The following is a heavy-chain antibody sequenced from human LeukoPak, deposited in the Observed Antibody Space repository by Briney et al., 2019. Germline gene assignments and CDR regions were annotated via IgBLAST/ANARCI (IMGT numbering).Heavy chain of an antibody. CDR2: IYPGDSDT. D-gene: IGHD2-15*01. Sequence: GESLKISCKGSGYSFTSYWIGWVRQMPGKGLEWMGIIYPGDSDTRYSPSFQGQVTISADKSISTAYLQWSSLKASDTAMYYCARRIRALKVVVAAVPLLFDYWGQGTLVTVSS. J-gene: IGHJ4*02. V-gene: IGHV5-51*01. CDR1: GYSFTSYW. CDR3: ARRIRALKVVVAAVPLLFDY.